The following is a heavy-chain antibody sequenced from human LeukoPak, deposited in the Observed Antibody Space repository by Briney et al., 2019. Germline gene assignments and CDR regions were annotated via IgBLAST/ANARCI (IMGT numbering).Heavy chain of an antibody. D-gene: IGHD2-2*01. J-gene: IGHJ4*02. V-gene: IGHV1-69*01. Sequence: SAKVSCKASGGTFSSYAISWVRQAPGQGLEWMGGIIHILGTANYAQKFQGRVTITADESTSTAYMELSSLRSEDTAVYYCARGSLGIVVVPAAMWPRSFGIDYWGQGTLVTVSS. CDR3: ARGSLGIVVVPAAMWPRSFGIDY. CDR1: GGTFSSYA. CDR2: IIHILGTA.